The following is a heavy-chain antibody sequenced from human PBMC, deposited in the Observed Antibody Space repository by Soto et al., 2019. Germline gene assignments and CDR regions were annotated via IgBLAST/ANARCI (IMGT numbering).Heavy chain of an antibody. CDR1: CGSISSYY. V-gene: IGHV4-59*01. D-gene: IGHD3-3*01. CDR2: IYYSGST. Sequence: KPWETLSLTCTVSCGSISSYYWSWIRQPPGKGLEWIGYIYYSGSTNYNPSLKSRVTISVDTSKNQFSLKLSSVTAADTAVYYCARGSLTIFGVVSRRYNWFDPWGQGTLVTVSS. CDR3: ARGSLTIFGVVSRRYNWFDP. J-gene: IGHJ5*02.